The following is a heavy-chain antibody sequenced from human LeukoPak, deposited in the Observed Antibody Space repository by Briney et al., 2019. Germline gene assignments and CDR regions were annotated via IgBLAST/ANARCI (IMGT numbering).Heavy chain of an antibody. CDR3: ATDLPATAIYADY. V-gene: IGHV1-69*04. CDR2: IIPILGIA. Sequence: SVKVSCKASGGTFSSYAIIWVRQAPGQGLEWMGRIIPILGIANYAQKFQGRVTITADKSTSTAYMELSSLRSEDTAVCYCATDLPATAIYADYWGQGTLVTVSS. J-gene: IGHJ4*02. D-gene: IGHD2-21*02. CDR1: GGTFSSYA.